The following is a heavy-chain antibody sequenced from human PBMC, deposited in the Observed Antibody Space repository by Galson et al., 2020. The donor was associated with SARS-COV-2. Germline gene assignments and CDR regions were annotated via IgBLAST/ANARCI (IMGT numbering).Heavy chain of an antibody. CDR2: IYWDDDG. D-gene: IGHD3-10*01. Sequence: ESGPTLVQPTQTLTLTCSFSGFSLNTDGVGVGWIRQPPGKALEWLALIYWDDDGRYSPFLKTRLTITKDTSKNQVVLTLTNMDPVDTATYYCAHTRSGYYSGSYHLALFDPWGQGALVTVSS. J-gene: IGHJ5*02. V-gene: IGHV2-5*02. CDR3: AHTRSGYYSGSYHLALFDP. CDR1: GFSLNTDGVG.